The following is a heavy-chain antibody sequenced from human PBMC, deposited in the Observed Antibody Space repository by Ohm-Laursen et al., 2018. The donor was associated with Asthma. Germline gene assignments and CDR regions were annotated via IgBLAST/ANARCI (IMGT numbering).Heavy chain of an antibody. CDR3: AVSSGNYYHSLDI. V-gene: IGHV4-39*01. CDR2: IYYSGST. CDR1: GGSISSSSYY. D-gene: IGHD1-26*01. J-gene: IGHJ3*02. Sequence: SETLSLTCTVSGGSISSSSYYWGWIRQPPGKGLDWIGTIYYSGSTYYNPSLKSRVTISVDTSKNQFSLKLNSVTAADTAVYYCAVSSGNYYHSLDIWGQGTMVTVSS.